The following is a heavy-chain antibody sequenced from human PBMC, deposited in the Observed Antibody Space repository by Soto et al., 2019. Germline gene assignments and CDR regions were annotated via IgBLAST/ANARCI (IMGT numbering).Heavy chain of an antibody. Sequence: QVQLVQSGAEVKKPGSSVKVSCKASGGTFCSYAFSWVRQAPGQGLEWMGGIIPVSGAAHYAQKSQGRVTITADESTSTAYMELSSLSSQDTAVYYCATALGCRSTSCTLDYWGQGTRVIVSS. CDR3: ATALGCRSTSCTLDY. J-gene: IGHJ4*02. V-gene: IGHV1-69*01. D-gene: IGHD2-2*01. CDR1: GGTFCSYA. CDR2: IIPVSGAA.